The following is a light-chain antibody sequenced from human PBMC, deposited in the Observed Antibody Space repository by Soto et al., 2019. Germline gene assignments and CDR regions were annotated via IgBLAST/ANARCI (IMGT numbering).Light chain of an antibody. CDR3: QQSYSTAWT. Sequence: DIPMTQSPSSLFSSLGDRVTNTFRASQSISNYLNWYQQKPGKAPKLLIYAASSLQSGVPSRFSGSGSGTDFTLTISSLQLEDFATYYCQQSYSTAWTFGQGTKV. J-gene: IGKJ1*01. CDR1: QSISNY. CDR2: AAS. V-gene: IGKV1-39*01.